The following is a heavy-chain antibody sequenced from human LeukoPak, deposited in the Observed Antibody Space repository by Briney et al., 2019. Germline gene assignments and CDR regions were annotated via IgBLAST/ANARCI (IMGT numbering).Heavy chain of an antibody. CDR1: GYTFADYY. CDR3: AREYYDSSGRKHAFEN. V-gene: IGHV1-2*02. J-gene: IGHJ3*02. Sequence: ASVKVSCKTSGYTFADYYLHWVRQAPGQGLERMGSIDPDSGGTNYAQKFQGRVTMTRDTSISTAYMELSRLRSDDTAVYYCAREYYDSSGRKHAFENWGQGTMVTVSS. D-gene: IGHD3-22*01. CDR2: IDPDSGGT.